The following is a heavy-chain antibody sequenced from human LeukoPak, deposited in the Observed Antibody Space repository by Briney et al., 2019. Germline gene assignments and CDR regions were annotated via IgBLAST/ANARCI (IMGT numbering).Heavy chain of an antibody. CDR3: ARVRYGSGSYYNYYYYYMDV. J-gene: IGHJ6*03. CDR2: INWNGGST. CDR1: GFTFDDYG. D-gene: IGHD3-10*01. V-gene: IGHV3-20*04. Sequence: GGSLRLSCAASGFTFDDYGMSWVRQAPGKGLEWVSGINWNGGSTGYAASVKCRFTISRDNAKNSLYLQMNSLRAEDTALYYCARVRYGSGSYYNYYYYYMDVWGKGTTVTVSS.